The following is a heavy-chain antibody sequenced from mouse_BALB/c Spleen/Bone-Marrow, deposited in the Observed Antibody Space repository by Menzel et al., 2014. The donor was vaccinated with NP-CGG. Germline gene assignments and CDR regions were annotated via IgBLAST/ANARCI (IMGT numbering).Heavy chain of an antibody. CDR1: GFAFSGND. CDR2: ISSGGGST. J-gene: IGHJ4*01. Sequence: EVKVVESGGGLVKPGGSLKLSCAASGFAFSGNDMSWVRQTPEKRLEWVAYISSGGGSTYYPDTVKGRFTISRDNAKNTLYLQMNSLKSEDTAMYYCARLRGYAYAMDYWGQGTPVTVSS. CDR3: ARLRGYAYAMDY. D-gene: IGHD2-2*01. V-gene: IGHV5-12-1*01.